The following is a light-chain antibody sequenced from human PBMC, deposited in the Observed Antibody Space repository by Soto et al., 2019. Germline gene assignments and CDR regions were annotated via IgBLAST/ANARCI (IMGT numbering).Light chain of an antibody. CDR1: QSISSW. V-gene: IGKV1-5*01. CDR2: DAS. CDR3: QQYESYSQGT. J-gene: IGKJ1*01. Sequence: DIQMTQSPSTLSASVGDRVTITCRASQSISSWLAWYQQKPGKAPKLLIYDASNLESGVPSRFSGSGSGTEFILNISSLQPDDFATYYCQQYESYSQGTFGQGTKVEIK.